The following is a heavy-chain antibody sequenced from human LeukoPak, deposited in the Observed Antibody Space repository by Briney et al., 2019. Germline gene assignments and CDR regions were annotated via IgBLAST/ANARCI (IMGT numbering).Heavy chain of an antibody. CDR1: GFTFSSYG. Sequence: GRSLRLSCAASGFTFSSYGMHWVRQAPGKGLEWVAVIWYDGSNKYYADSVKGRFTISRDNSKNTLYLQMNSLRAEDTAVYYCARDHQLQTSPGGYSSGWYRSLATLSYYFDYWGQGTLVTVSS. J-gene: IGHJ4*02. D-gene: IGHD6-19*01. CDR3: ARDHQLQTSPGGYSSGWYRSLATLSYYFDY. CDR2: IWYDGSNK. V-gene: IGHV3-33*01.